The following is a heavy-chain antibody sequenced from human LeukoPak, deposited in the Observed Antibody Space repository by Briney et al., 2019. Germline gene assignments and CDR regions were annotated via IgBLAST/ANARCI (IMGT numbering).Heavy chain of an antibody. CDR2: IYTSGST. D-gene: IGHD4-11*01. V-gene: IGHV4-4*07. Sequence: SETLSLTCTVSSGSISSYYWSWIRQPAGKGLEWIGRIYTSGSTNYNPSLKSRVTMSVDTSKNQFSLKLSSVTAADTAVYYCARERNDYSGLYGMDVWGQGTTVTVSS. J-gene: IGHJ6*02. CDR1: SGSISSYY. CDR3: ARERNDYSGLYGMDV.